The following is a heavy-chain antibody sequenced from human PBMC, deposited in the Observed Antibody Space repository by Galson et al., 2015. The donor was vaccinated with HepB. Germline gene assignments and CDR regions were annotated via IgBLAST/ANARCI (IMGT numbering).Heavy chain of an antibody. J-gene: IGHJ3*02. D-gene: IGHD3-10*01. V-gene: IGHV5-51*01. CDR1: GYSFTSYW. Sequence: QSGAEVKKPGESLKISCKGSGYSFTSYWIGWVRQMPGKGLEWMGIIYPGDSDTRYSPSFQGQVTISADKSISTAYLQWSSLKASDTAMYYCARRSERRYGSGSYQRAFDIWGQGTMVTVSS. CDR3: ARRSERRYGSGSYQRAFDI. CDR2: IYPGDSDT.